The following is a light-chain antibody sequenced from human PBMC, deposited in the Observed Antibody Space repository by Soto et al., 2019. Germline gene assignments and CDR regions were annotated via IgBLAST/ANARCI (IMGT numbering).Light chain of an antibody. CDR3: QVWDSSSDHVV. CDR2: YDS. CDR1: NIGSKS. J-gene: IGLJ2*01. Sequence: SYELTQLASVSVAPGKTARITCGGNNIGSKSVHWYQQKPGQAPVLVIYYDSDRPSGIPERFSGSNSGNTATLTISRVEAGDEADYYCQVWDSSSDHVVFGGGTKVPVL. V-gene: IGLV3-21*04.